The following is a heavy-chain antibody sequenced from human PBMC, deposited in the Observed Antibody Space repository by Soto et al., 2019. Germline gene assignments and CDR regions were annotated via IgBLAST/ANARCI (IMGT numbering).Heavy chain of an antibody. CDR1: GFSFSSCA. CDR2: VSHDGSNK. D-gene: IGHD6-19*01. J-gene: IGHJ4*02. Sequence: QVQLVESGGGVVQPGRSLRLSCAASGFSFSSCAMHWVRQAPGKGLEWVAVVSHDGSNKYYADSVKGRVTISRDNSINTVYLQMNSLRAEYTAVYYCARVSIAVAGIAYYFDYWGQGTLVTVSS. V-gene: IGHV3-30-3*01. CDR3: ARVSIAVAGIAYYFDY.